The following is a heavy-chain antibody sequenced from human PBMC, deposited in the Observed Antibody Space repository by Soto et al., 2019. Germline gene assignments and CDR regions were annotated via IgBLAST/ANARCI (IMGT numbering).Heavy chain of an antibody. CDR2: VSHAGRNP. Sequence: VQLVESGGGVVQPGRSLRLSCAASGFTFSDYAMHWVRQAPGKGLEWVAVVSHAGRNPHYADSVKGRFTLSRDSSKNPVSRETTSLRAEDTAVYYCARGGLQWLVTSDFNFWGQGARVTVSS. J-gene: IGHJ4*02. V-gene: IGHV3-30*03. CDR1: GFTFSDYA. D-gene: IGHD6-19*01. CDR3: ARGGLQWLVTSDFNF.